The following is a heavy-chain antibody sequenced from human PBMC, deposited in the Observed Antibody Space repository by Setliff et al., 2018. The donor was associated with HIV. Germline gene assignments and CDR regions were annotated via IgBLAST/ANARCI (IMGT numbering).Heavy chain of an antibody. CDR2: ISPNFGHT. D-gene: IGHD3-10*01. CDR1: GYTFTTYG. Sequence: GASVKVSCKASGYTFTTYGISWVRQAPGHGLEWMGWISPNFGHTNYAQKLQGRVTMTTDTSTSTAYMELRSLRSDDTAVYYCARWGPMDLWSDYWGQGTLVTVSS. J-gene: IGHJ4*02. CDR3: ARWGPMDLWSDY. V-gene: IGHV1-18*01.